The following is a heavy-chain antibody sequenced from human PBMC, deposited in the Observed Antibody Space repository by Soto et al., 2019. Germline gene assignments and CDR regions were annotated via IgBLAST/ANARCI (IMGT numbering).Heavy chain of an antibody. Sequence: QVQLVQSGAEVKKPGASVKVSCKTSGYTFTNFGLSWVRQAPGQGLEWMGWISAYNGNTNYAQNFQGRVTMTTDTAKSTAYMELRSLRSDDTAVYYCERGGTPIDYWCQGTLVTLSS. J-gene: IGHJ4*02. CDR1: GYTFTNFG. CDR2: ISAYNGNT. D-gene: IGHD3-16*01. V-gene: IGHV1-18*01. CDR3: ERGGTPIDY.